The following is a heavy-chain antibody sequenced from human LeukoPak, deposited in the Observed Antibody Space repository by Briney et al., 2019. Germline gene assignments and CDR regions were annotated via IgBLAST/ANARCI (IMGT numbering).Heavy chain of an antibody. J-gene: IGHJ4*02. CDR3: ARVLGIAAEEYYFDY. V-gene: IGHV4-59*01. D-gene: IGHD6-13*01. Sequence: SETLSLTCTVSGGSISSYYWSWIRQPPGKGLEWIGYIYYSGSTYYNPSLKSRVTISVDTSKNQFSLKLSSVTAADTAVYYCARVLGIAAEEYYFDYWGQGTLVTVSS. CDR2: IYYSGST. CDR1: GGSISSYY.